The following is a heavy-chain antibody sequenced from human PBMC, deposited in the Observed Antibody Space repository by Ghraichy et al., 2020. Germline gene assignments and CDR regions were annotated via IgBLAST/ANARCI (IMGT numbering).Heavy chain of an antibody. CDR1: GGSISIYY. CDR3: AREETWNWYFDL. CDR2: IYYSGST. D-gene: IGHD5-12*01. J-gene: IGHJ2*01. Sequence: SETLSLTCTVSGGSISIYYWSWIRQPPGKGLEWIGYIYYSGSTNYNPSLKSRVTISVDTSKNQFSLKLSSVTAADTAVYYCAREETWNWYFDLWGRGTLVTVSS. V-gene: IGHV4-59*01.